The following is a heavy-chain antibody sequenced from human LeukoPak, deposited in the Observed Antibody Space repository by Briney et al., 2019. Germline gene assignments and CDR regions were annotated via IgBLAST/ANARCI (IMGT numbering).Heavy chain of an antibody. CDR1: GYTFTSYD. V-gene: IGHV1-8*01. CDR3: ARVEGSGYDLDY. D-gene: IGHD5-12*01. Sequence: GASVKVSCKASGYTFTSYDINWVRQATGQGLEWMGWMNPNSGNTGYAQKFQGRVTMARDTSTSTVYMELSSLRSEDTAVYYCARVEGSGYDLDYWGQGTLVTVSS. CDR2: MNPNSGNT. J-gene: IGHJ4*02.